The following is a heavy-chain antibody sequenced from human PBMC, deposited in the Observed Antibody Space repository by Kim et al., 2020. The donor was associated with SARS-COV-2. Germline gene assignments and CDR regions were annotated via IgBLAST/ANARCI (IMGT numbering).Heavy chain of an antibody. CDR2: ISSSGSYI. CDR1: GFTFSSYS. Sequence: GGSLRLSCAASGFTFSSYSMNWVRQAPGKGLEWISSISSSGSYIYYADSMKGRSTISRDNARASLYLQMNSLRAADMAVYYCARVLTSGWSYFDYWGHGTLVTVSS. CDR3: ARVLTSGWSYFDY. D-gene: IGHD6-19*01. V-gene: IGHV3-21*01. J-gene: IGHJ4*01.